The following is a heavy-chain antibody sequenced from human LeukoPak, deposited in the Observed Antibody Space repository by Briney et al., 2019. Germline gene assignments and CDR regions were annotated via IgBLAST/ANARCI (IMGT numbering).Heavy chain of an antibody. CDR1: GFTFSSYS. CDR2: ISSSSSYI. J-gene: IGHJ6*03. D-gene: IGHD3-10*01. V-gene: IGHV3-21*01. Sequence: PGGSLRLSCAASGFTFSSYSMNWVRQAPGKGLEWVSSISSSSSYIYYADSVKGRFTISRDNAKNSLYLQMNSLRAEDTAVYYCARVGGSGSPNVYYYYYYMDVWGKGTTVTISS. CDR3: ARVGGSGSPNVYYYYYYMDV.